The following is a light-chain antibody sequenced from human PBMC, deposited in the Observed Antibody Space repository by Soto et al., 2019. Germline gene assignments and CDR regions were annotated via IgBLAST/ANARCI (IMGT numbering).Light chain of an antibody. CDR3: ATWDDSLSGGV. CDR2: RNN. V-gene: IGLV1-47*01. Sequence: QSVLTQPPSASGTPGQRVTISCSGSSSNIGRNYVYWYQQFPGTAPKLLIYRNNQRPSGVPDRFSGSESGTSASLAISGLRSEDEADYYCATWDDSLSGGVFGGGTKVTVL. J-gene: IGLJ3*02. CDR1: SSNIGRNY.